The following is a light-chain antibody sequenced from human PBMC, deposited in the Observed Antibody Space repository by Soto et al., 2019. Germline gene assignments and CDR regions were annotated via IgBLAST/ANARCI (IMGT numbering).Light chain of an antibody. CDR3: QQYGSSPKT. Sequence: EMVLTQSPGTLSLSPGERVTLSCRASQSVSSSYLAWYQQKPGQAPSLLIYGASTRATGIPDRFSGSGSGTDFTLPISRLEPEDFAVYYCQQYGSSPKTFGQGTKVVIK. CDR2: GAS. V-gene: IGKV3-20*01. CDR1: QSVSSSY. J-gene: IGKJ1*01.